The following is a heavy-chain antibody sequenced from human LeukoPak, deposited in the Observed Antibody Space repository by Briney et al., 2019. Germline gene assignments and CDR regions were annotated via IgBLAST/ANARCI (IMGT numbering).Heavy chain of an antibody. V-gene: IGHV3-48*01. J-gene: IGHJ5*02. CDR2: ISSSSSTI. CDR3: ARPRVGATGWFDP. D-gene: IGHD1-26*01. CDR1: GFSFSSYS. Sequence: GGSLRLSCAASGFSFSSYSMNWVRQAPGRGLEWVSYISSSSSTIYYADSVKGRFTISRDNAKNSLYLQMNSLRAEDTAVFYCARPRVGATGWFDPWGQGTLVTVSS.